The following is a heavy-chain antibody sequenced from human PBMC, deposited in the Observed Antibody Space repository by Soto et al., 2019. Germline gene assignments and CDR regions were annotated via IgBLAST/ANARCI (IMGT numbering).Heavy chain of an antibody. Sequence: PSETLSLTCAVSGGSISSSNWWSWVRQPPGKGLEWIGEIYHSGSTNYNPSLKSRVTISVDKSKNQFSLKLSSVTAADTAVYYCARISGSYYDRYYYYYGMEVWGQGTTVTVSS. V-gene: IGHV4-4*02. CDR2: IYHSGST. CDR3: ARISGSYYDRYYYYYGMEV. J-gene: IGHJ6*02. D-gene: IGHD1-26*01. CDR1: GGSISSSNW.